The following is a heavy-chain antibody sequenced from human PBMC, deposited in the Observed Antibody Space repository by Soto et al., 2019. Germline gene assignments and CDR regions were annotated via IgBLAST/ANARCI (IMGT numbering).Heavy chain of an antibody. CDR1: GFVFSDFQ. V-gene: IGHV3-21*01. J-gene: IGHJ4*02. D-gene: IGHD3-16*01. CDR2: ITGTSAFT. Sequence: GGSLRLSCAASGFVFSDFQFNWVRQAPGGGLEWLSSITGTSAFTEYAESIEGRFTISRDNPNKLLFLHMDNLRPEDTAVYYCARDNLAFQEAFDLWGQGTLVTVSS. CDR3: ARDNLAFQEAFDL.